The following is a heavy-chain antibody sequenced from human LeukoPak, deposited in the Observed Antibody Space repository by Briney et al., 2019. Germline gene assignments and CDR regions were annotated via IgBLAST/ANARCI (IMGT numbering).Heavy chain of an antibody. Sequence: GGSLRLSCLGSGFTFSSYWMSWVRQAPGKGLEWVADIKQDGSEKYYVDSVKGRFTISRDNAQNSLYLQMNSLRAEDTAVYYCARELLIGYSGYYFDFWGQGILVTVSS. V-gene: IGHV3-7*04. CDR1: GFTFSSYW. D-gene: IGHD5-12*01. J-gene: IGHJ4*02. CDR2: IKQDGSEK. CDR3: ARELLIGYSGYYFDF.